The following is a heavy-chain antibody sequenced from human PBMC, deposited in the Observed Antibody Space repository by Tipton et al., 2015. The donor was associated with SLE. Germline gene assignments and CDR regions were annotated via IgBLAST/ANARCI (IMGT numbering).Heavy chain of an antibody. CDR1: GGSITSSY. V-gene: IGHV4-59*01. CDR2: IYYGGSA. CDR3: ARLSRVQGWFDP. D-gene: IGHD1-1*01. J-gene: IGHJ5*02. Sequence: VKPSETLSLTCTVSGGSITSSYRSWIRQPPGKGLDWIGFIYYGGSANYKLSLKNRVTISLDTSKNQFSLTLTSVTAADTSVYYCARLSRVQGWFDPWGRGTLVTVSS.